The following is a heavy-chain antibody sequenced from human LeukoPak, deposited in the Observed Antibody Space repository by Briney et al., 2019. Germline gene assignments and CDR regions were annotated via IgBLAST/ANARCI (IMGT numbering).Heavy chain of an antibody. D-gene: IGHD2-2*02. Sequence: GGSLRLSCAASGFTFSTYGMSWVRQAPGKGLEWVSAITGSGGSTDYADSVDGRFTISRDNSKNTLFLQVNSLRAEDTAVYYCAKGLYYYYMDVWGKGTTVTVSS. CDR2: ITGSGGST. CDR3: AKGLYYYYMDV. V-gene: IGHV3-23*01. CDR1: GFTFSTYG. J-gene: IGHJ6*03.